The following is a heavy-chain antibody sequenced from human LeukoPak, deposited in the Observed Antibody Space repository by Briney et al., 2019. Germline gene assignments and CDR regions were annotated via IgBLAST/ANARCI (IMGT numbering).Heavy chain of an antibody. CDR3: AKDDYYYYGMDV. J-gene: IGHJ6*02. CDR2: ISYDGSNK. Sequence: GGSLRLSCAASGFTFSSYGMHWVRQAPGKGLEWVAVISYDGSNKHYADSVKGRFTISRDNSKNTLYLQMNSLRAEDTAVYYCAKDDYYYYGMDVWGQGTTVTVSS. V-gene: IGHV3-30*18. CDR1: GFTFSSYG.